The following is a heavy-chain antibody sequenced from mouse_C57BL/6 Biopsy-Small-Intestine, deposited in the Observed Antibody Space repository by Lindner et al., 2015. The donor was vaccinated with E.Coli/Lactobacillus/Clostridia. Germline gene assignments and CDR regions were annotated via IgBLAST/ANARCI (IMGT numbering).Heavy chain of an antibody. J-gene: IGHJ2*01. CDR2: IYPGGGYT. CDR3: ARSGGPDYFDY. Sequence: QLQESGAELVRPGTSVKMSCKASGYTFTNYWIGWAKQRPGHGLEWIGDIYPGGGYTNYNEKFKGKATLTADKSSSTAYMQFSSLTSEDSAIYYCARSGGPDYFDYWGQGTTLTVSP. V-gene: IGHV1-63*01. CDR1: GYTFTNYW. D-gene: IGHD3-2*02.